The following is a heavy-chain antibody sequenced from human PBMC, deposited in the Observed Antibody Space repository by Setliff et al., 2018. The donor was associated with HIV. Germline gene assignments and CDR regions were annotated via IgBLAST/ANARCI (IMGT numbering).Heavy chain of an antibody. CDR3: ARGGGTGSFDY. J-gene: IGHJ4*02. V-gene: IGHV4-4*07. D-gene: IGHD3-16*01. CDR2: IYVNGKA. Sequence: SETLSLTCNISGASMNSYYWSWVRQSAGQELEWIGRIYVNGKANYNPSLKSRVTMSVGKSKSQFSLRLRSVTAADTAVYYCARGGGTGSFDYWGQGTLVTVSS. CDR1: GASMNSYY.